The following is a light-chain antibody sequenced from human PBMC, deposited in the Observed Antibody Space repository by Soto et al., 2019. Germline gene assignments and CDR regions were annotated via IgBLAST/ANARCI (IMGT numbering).Light chain of an antibody. CDR3: SSYAGSNILL. CDR1: SSNIGAGYD. Sequence: QSVLTQPPSVSGAPGQRVTISCTGSSSNIGAGYDVHWYQQLPGTAPKLLIFGNSNRPSGVPDRFSGSNSGTSASLAITGLQAEDEADYYCSSYAGSNILLFGGGTQLTVL. J-gene: IGLJ2*01. V-gene: IGLV1-40*01. CDR2: GNS.